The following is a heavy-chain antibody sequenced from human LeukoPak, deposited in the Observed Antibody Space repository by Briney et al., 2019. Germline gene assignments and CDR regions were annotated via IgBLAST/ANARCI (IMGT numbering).Heavy chain of an antibody. D-gene: IGHD3-22*01. V-gene: IGHV4-39*07. CDR1: GVSISSYY. Sequence: SETLSLTCTVSGVSISSYYWGWIRQPPGKGLEWIGSIYHSGSTYFHPSLKSRVTISVDTSKNQFSLKLSSVTAADTAVYYCARDQAAYYDRSGYHYSSTAAAFDIWGQGTVVTVSS. CDR3: ARDQAAYYDRSGYHYSSTAAAFDI. CDR2: IYHSGST. J-gene: IGHJ3*02.